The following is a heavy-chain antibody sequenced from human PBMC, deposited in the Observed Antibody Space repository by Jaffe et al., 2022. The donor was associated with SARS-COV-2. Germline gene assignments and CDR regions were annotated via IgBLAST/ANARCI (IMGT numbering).Heavy chain of an antibody. CDR3: ARAGGDYGDCFDQ. J-gene: IGHJ5*02. Sequence: QVQLVQSGAEVKKPGASVRISCKATGYTFTSYALHWVRQAPGQKFEWMGWISPGNMRIRYSQTFQDRVTLTRDMSASTVYMDLTRLRSEDTAMYYCARAGGDYGDCFDQWGQGTLITVSS. D-gene: IGHD3-16*01. CDR1: GYTFTSYA. V-gene: IGHV1-3*01. CDR2: ISPGNMRI.